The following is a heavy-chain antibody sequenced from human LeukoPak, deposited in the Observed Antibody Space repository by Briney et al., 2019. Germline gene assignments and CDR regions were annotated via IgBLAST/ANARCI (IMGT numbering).Heavy chain of an antibody. J-gene: IGHJ4*02. CDR2: INPNSGGT. Sequence: GASVTVSCKASGYTFTGYYMHWVRQAPGQGLEWMGWINPNSGGTNYAQKFQGRVTMTRDTSISTAYMELSRLRSDDTAVYYCARDLIGVVPAANFDYWGQGTLVTVSS. CDR3: ARDLIGVVPAANFDY. V-gene: IGHV1-2*02. CDR1: GYTFTGYY. D-gene: IGHD2-2*01.